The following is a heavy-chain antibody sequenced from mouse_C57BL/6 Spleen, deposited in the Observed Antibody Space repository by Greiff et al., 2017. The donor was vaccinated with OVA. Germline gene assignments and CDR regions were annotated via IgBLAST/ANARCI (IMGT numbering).Heavy chain of an antibody. J-gene: IGHJ1*03. CDR2: IYPGNSDT. V-gene: IGHV1-5*01. CDR1: GYTFTSYW. CDR3: TRWGYYGSRGDWYFDV. Sequence: VQLQQSGTVLARPGASVKMSCKTSGYTFTSYWMHWVKQRPGQGLEWIGAIYPGNSDTSYNQKFKGKAKLTAVTSASTAYMELSSLTNEDSAVYYCTRWGYYGSRGDWYFDVWGTGTTVTVSS. D-gene: IGHD1-1*01.